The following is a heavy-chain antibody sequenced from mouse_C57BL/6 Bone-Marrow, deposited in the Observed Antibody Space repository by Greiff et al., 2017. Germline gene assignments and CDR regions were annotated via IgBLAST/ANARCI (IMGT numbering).Heavy chain of an antibody. V-gene: IGHV1-81*01. D-gene: IGHD1-1*01. Sequence: QVQLQQSGAELARPGASVKLSCKASGYTFTSYGISWVKQRTGQGLEWIGEIYPRSGNTYYNEKFKGKATLTADKSSSTAYMELRSLTSEDSAVYVCARGYYYGSPYWYFDVWGTGTTVTVSS. CDR3: ARGYYYGSPYWYFDV. J-gene: IGHJ1*03. CDR2: IYPRSGNT. CDR1: GYTFTSYG.